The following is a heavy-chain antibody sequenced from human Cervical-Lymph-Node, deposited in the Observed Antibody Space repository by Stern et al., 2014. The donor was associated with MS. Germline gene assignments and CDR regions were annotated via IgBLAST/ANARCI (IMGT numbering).Heavy chain of an antibody. CDR3: ATHRGRVTYYYGMDV. V-gene: IGHV1-24*01. Sequence: QVQLVQSGAEVKKPGASVKVSCTVSGYTLSEISMHWVRQAPGKVLEWMGGFDPEHGETRYAQKFQGRVTMAEDRSTDTAYMELSSLRSEDTAVYYCATHRGRVTYYYGMDVWGQGTTVTVSS. CDR1: GYTLSEIS. J-gene: IGHJ6*02. CDR2: FDPEHGET. D-gene: IGHD2-21*02.